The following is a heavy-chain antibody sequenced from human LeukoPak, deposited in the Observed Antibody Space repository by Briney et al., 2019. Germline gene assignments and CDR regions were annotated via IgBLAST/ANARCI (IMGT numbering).Heavy chain of an antibody. CDR3: ARDPLNGYSYGLFDY. Sequence: SVKVSCKASGGTFSSYAISWVRQAPGQGLEWMGGINPIFGTANYAQKFQGRVTITADESTSTAYMELSSLRSEDTAVYYCARDPLNGYSYGLFDYWGQGTLVTVSS. CDR2: INPIFGTA. V-gene: IGHV1-69*01. J-gene: IGHJ4*02. D-gene: IGHD5-18*01. CDR1: GGTFSSYA.